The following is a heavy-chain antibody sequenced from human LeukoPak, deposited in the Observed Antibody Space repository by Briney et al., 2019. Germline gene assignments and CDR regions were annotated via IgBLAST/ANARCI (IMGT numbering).Heavy chain of an antibody. CDR1: GGSISSYY. V-gene: IGHV4-59*05. CDR3: ARHLRSMVWFGELRY. D-gene: IGHD3-10*01. J-gene: IGHJ4*02. CDR2: IFYDGSS. Sequence: SETLSLTCNVSGGSISSYYWSWIRQPPGKGLEWIGSIFYDGSSDYNPSLKSRVTISVDTSKNQFSLKLSSVTAADTAVYYCARHLRSMVWFGELRYWGQGTLVTVSS.